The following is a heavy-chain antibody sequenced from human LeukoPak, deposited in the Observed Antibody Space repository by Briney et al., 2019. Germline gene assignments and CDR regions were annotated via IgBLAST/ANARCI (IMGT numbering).Heavy chain of an antibody. V-gene: IGHV3-7*01. Sequence: LAGGSLRLSCAASGFSFNAYWMAWVRQAPGTGLEWVANINPAGSETFHVDPVKGRFSISRDHAKNLVYLQMNSLRAEDTAVYYCATFGLVAALDLWGQGTLVTVSS. D-gene: IGHD5-12*01. CDR2: INPAGSET. CDR1: GFSFNAYW. CDR3: ATFGLVAALDL. J-gene: IGHJ4*02.